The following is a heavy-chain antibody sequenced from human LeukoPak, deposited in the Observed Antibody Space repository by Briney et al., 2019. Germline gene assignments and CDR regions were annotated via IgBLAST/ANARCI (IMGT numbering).Heavy chain of an antibody. CDR2: ISGSGGST. CDR1: GFTFSSYA. J-gene: IGHJ6*02. Sequence: GGSLRLSCAASGFTFSSYAMSWVRQAPGKGLEWVSHISGSGGSTYYADSVKGRFTVSRDNSKNTLYMELNSLRVEDTAVYYCARGDCSSSSCSGFYGMDVWGQGTTVTVSS. CDR3: ARGDCSSSSCSGFYGMDV. D-gene: IGHD2-2*01. V-gene: IGHV3-23*01.